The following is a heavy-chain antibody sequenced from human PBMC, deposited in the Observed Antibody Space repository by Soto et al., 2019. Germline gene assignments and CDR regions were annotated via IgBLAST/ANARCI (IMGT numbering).Heavy chain of an antibody. CDR1: GGTFSSYA. CDR2: IIPIFGTA. J-gene: IGHJ6*02. V-gene: IGHV1-69*12. D-gene: IGHD4-4*01. CDR3: AGAPTYSNYVGGYYYYYGMDV. Sequence: QVQLVQSGAEVKKPGSSVKVSCKASGGTFSSYAISWVRQAPGQGLEWMGGIIPIFGTANYAQKFQGRVTITADESTSTAYMELSSLRSEDTAVYYCAGAPTYSNYVGGYYYYYGMDVWGQVTTVTVSS.